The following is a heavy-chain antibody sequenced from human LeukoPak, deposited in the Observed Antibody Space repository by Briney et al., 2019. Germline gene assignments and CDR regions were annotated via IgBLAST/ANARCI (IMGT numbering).Heavy chain of an antibody. V-gene: IGHV3-53*01. CDR1: RFTFSSFA. CDR2: IYSAGST. CDR3: ARGSPPYWYFDL. Sequence: PGRSLGLSCAASRFTFSSFAMHWVRQAPGKGLEWVSVIYSAGSTYYADSVKGRFTISRDNSKNTLYLQMNSLRAEDTAVFYCARGSPPYWYFDLWGRGTLVTVSS. D-gene: IGHD2-15*01. J-gene: IGHJ2*01.